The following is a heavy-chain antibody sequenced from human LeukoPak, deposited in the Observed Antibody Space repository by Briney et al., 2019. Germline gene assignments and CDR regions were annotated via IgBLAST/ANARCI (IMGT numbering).Heavy chain of an antibody. V-gene: IGHV4-39*01. CDR3: ARQTGSGLFILP. CDR1: GDSISSSNSY. D-gene: IGHD3/OR15-3a*01. J-gene: IGHJ4*02. CDR2: IYYSGNT. Sequence: PSETLSLTCTVSGDSISSSNSYWGWIRQPPGTGLEWIGSIYYSGNTYYNASLKSRVSISVDTSKNQFSLRLTSVTAADTAVYYCARQTGSGLFILPGGQGTLVTVSS.